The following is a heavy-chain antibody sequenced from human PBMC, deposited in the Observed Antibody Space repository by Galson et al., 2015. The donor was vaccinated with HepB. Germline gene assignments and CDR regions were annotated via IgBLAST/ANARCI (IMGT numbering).Heavy chain of an antibody. Sequence: PALVKPTQTLTLTCTFSGFSLNTSGVGVGWIRQPPGKALEWLGIIYWNNDKRYSPSLKSRVTITKDPSKNQVVLTMTNVDPVDTGTYFCAHSRKLGMNFDHWGQGTLVTVSS. J-gene: IGHJ4*02. CDR3: AHSRKLGMNFDH. D-gene: IGHD7-27*01. V-gene: IGHV2-5*01. CDR2: IYWNNDK. CDR1: GFSLNTSGVG.